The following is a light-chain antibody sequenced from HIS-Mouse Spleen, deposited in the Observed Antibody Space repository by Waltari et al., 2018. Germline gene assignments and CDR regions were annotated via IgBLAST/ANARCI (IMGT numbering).Light chain of an antibody. CDR3: AAWDDSLNGWV. V-gene: IGLV1-44*01. CDR1: SPHIGSNT. J-gene: IGLJ3*02. Sequence: QSVLTQPPSASGTPGQRVTISCSGSSPHIGSNTVNWYQQLPATAPHLLIYSNNQRPSGCPDRFSGSKSGTSASLAISGLQSEDEADYYCAAWDDSLNGWVFGGGTKLTVL. CDR2: SNN.